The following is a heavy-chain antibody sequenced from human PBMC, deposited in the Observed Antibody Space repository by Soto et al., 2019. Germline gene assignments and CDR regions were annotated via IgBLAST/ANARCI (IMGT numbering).Heavy chain of an antibody. J-gene: IGHJ5*02. Sequence: GGSLRLSCAASGFTFSSYSMNWVRQAPGKGLEWVSSISSSSSYIYYADSVKGRFTISRDNAKNSLYLQMNSLRAEDTAVYYCARDLRNSSSPGVWFDPWGQGTLVTVSS. CDR1: GFTFSSYS. CDR3: ARDLRNSSSPGVWFDP. D-gene: IGHD6-6*01. CDR2: ISSSSSYI. V-gene: IGHV3-21*01.